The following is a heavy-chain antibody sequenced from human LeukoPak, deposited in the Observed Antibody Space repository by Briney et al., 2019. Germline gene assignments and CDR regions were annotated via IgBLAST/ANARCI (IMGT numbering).Heavy chain of an antibody. CDR3: AKGADIAIAIAVAGPFDY. V-gene: IGHV3-15*01. CDR1: GFIVSNAW. J-gene: IGHJ4*02. Sequence: GGSLRLSCAASGFIVSNAWMNWVRQAPGKGLEWVGGIKSKNDGGTTDYAAPVKDRFTISRDDSKNTLYLQMKSLKTEDTAVYYCAKGADIAIAIAVAGPFDYWGQGTLVTVSS. CDR2: IKSKNDGGTT. D-gene: IGHD6-19*01.